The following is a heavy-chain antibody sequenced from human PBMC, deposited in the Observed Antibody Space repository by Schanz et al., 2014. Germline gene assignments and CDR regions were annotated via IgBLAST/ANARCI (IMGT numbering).Heavy chain of an antibody. Sequence: QVRLVESGGGVVQPGRSLRLSCAASGFTLSSYGMHWVRQAPGKGLEWVAFINSDGTKRFYADSVKSRFTISRDNSRNTLYLQMNSLRAEDTAVYYCARELPGVVAFDSWGQGTMVTVSS. V-gene: IGHV3-33*08. CDR3: ARELPGVVAFDS. CDR1: GFTLSSYG. CDR2: INSDGTKR. D-gene: IGHD7-27*01. J-gene: IGHJ3*01.